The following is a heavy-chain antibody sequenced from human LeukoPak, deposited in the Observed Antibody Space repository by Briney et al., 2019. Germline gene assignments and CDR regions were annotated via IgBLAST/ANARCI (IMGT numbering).Heavy chain of an antibody. V-gene: IGHV3-21*01. Sequence: GGSLRLSCAASGFTFSSYSMNWVRLAPGKGLEWVSSISSSSTYIYYADSVKGRFTISRDNAKNSLYLQMNSLRAEDTAVYYCASDPTAVPNNWFDPWGQGTLVTVSS. CDR1: GFTFSSYS. J-gene: IGHJ5*02. CDR3: ASDPTAVPNNWFDP. D-gene: IGHD6-19*01. CDR2: ISSSSTYI.